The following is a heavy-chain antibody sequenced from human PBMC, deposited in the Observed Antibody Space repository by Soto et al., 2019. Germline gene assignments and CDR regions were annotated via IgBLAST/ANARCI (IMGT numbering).Heavy chain of an antibody. CDR2: IKQDGSEK. D-gene: IGHD6-13*01. J-gene: IGHJ4*02. Sequence: GGSLRLSSAASGFTFSSYWMSWVRQAPGKGLEWVANIKQDGSEKYYVDSVKGRFTISRDNAKNSLYLQMNSLRAEDTAVYYCARDEIAAAGLYYFDYWGQGTLVTVSS. CDR3: ARDEIAAAGLYYFDY. V-gene: IGHV3-7*01. CDR1: GFTFSSYW.